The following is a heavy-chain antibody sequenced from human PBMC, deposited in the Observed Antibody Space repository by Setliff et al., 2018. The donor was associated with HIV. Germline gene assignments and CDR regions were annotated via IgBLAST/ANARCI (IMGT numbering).Heavy chain of an antibody. CDR3: ARLEYYYYMDV. CDR1: GGSISSSSYY. Sequence: SETLSLTCTVSGGSISSSSYYWGWIRQPPGKGLEWIGSIYYSGTTYYNPSLKSRVTISVDKSKNQFSLKLSSVTAADTAVYYCARLEYYYYMDVWGNGTTVTVSS. J-gene: IGHJ6*03. CDR2: IYYSGTT. V-gene: IGHV4-39*01.